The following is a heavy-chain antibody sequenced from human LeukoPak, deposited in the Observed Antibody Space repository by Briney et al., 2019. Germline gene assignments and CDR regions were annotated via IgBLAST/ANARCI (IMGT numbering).Heavy chain of an antibody. V-gene: IGHV3-7*03. CDR2: IKQDGSEK. J-gene: IGHJ6*02. Sequence: GGSLRLSCAASGFTFSSYWMSWVRQAPGKGLEWVANIKQDGSEKYYVDSVKGRFTISRDNAKNSLYLQMNSLRAEDTAVYYCARDRLMTTVKYYYYYYGMDVWGQGTTVTVSS. CDR3: ARDRLMTTVKYYYYYYGMDV. D-gene: IGHD4-17*01. CDR1: GFTFSSYW.